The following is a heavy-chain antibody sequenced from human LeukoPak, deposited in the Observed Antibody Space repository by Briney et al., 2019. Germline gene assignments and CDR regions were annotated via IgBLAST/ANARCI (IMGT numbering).Heavy chain of an antibody. V-gene: IGHV3-23*01. D-gene: IGHD5-24*01. CDR3: AKAPRWLQIPYYFDY. CDR2: ISGSGGST. Sequence: GGSLRLSCAASGFTFSSYAMSWVRQAPGKGLEWVSAISGSGGSTYYADSVKGRFTISRDNSKNTLYLQMNSLRAEDTAVYYCAKAPRWLQIPYYFDYWSQGTLVTVSS. J-gene: IGHJ4*02. CDR1: GFTFSSYA.